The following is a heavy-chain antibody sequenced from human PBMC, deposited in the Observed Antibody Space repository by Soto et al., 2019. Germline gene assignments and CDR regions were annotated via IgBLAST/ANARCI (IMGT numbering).Heavy chain of an antibody. CDR3: ARGNWALCFDY. J-gene: IGHJ4*02. CDR1: GYTFTSDV. V-gene: IGHV1-8*01. CDR2: MNPNSGNT. Sequence: GASVKVYCKASGYTFTSDVINWVRQAKGQGLEWMGWMNPNSGNTGYAQKFQGRVTMTRNTSISTAYMELSSLRSEDTAVYYCARGNWALCFDYWGQGTLVTVSS. D-gene: IGHD1-1*01.